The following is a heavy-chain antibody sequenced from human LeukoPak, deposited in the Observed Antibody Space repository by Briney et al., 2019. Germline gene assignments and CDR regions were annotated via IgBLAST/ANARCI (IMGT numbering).Heavy chain of an antibody. J-gene: IGHJ6*02. CDR3: ARTYYDFWSGYFYGMDV. CDR2: IYDDNT. D-gene: IGHD3-3*01. V-gene: IGHV3-23*01. CDR1: GFTVSAYA. Sequence: GGSLRLSCAASGFTVSAYAMAWVRQAPGKGLEWVSTIYDDNTYYADSVKGRFAISTDNSKNTLYLQMNSLRAEDTAVYYCARTYYDFWSGYFYGMDVWGQGTTVTVSS.